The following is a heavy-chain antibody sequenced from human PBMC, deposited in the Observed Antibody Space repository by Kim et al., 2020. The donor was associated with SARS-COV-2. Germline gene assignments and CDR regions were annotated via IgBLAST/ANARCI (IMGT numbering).Heavy chain of an antibody. CDR2: IYYSGST. CDR1: GGSISSYY. Sequence: SETLSLTCTVSGGSISSYYWSWIRQPPGKGLEWIGYIYYSGSTNYNPSLKSRVTISVDTSKNQFSLKLSYVTAADTAVYYCASGKRTIFGVVTIPTFDYWGQGTLVTVSS. D-gene: IGHD3-3*01. V-gene: IGHV4-59*13. CDR3: ASGKRTIFGVVTIPTFDY. J-gene: IGHJ4*02.